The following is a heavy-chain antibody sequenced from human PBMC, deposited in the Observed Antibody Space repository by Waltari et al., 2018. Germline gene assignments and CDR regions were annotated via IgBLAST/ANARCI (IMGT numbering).Heavy chain of an antibody. V-gene: IGHV3-23*04. Sequence: EVQLVESGGGLVHPGGSRRLSCVASGFTFSSYALYWVRQAPGKGLEWVAVINGNGDSTEYADSVKGRFTISRDKSRNTLHLQMNSLRVEDTAVYYCAKDHHSSLSYYYYYMDDWGNGTAVTVSS. CDR1: GFTFSSYA. CDR3: AKDHHSSLSYYYYYMDD. CDR2: INGNGDST. J-gene: IGHJ6*03.